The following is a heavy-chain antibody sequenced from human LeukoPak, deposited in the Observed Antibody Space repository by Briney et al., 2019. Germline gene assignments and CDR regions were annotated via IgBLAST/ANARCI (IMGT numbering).Heavy chain of an antibody. CDR3: ARGGRSSGWYYFDY. D-gene: IGHD6-19*01. J-gene: IGHJ4*02. CDR2: INPNSGVT. CDR1: GYTFTGYY. Sequence: ASVKVSCKASGYTFTGYYMHWVRQAPGQGLEWMGWINPNSGVTNYAKKFQGRVTMTRDTSISTAYMELSRLRSDDTAVYYCARGGRSSGWYYFDYWGQGTLVTVSS. V-gene: IGHV1-2*02.